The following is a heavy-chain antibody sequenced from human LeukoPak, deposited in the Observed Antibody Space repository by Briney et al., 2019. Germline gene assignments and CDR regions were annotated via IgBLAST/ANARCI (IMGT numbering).Heavy chain of an antibody. CDR3: ARVADGYNLYYFDY. Sequence: PSETLSLTCAVYGGSFSGYYWSWIRQPPGKGLEWIGYIYYSGSTYYNPSLKSRVTISVDTSKNQFSLKLSSVTAADTAVYYCARVADGYNLYYFDYWGQGTLVTVSS. CDR1: GGSFSGYY. CDR2: IYYSGST. V-gene: IGHV4-34*09. D-gene: IGHD5-24*01. J-gene: IGHJ4*02.